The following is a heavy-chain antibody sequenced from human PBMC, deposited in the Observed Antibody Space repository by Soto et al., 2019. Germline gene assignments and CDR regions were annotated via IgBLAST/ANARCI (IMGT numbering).Heavy chain of an antibody. J-gene: IGHJ4*02. V-gene: IGHV3-33*01. Sequence: QVQLVESGGGVVQPGRSLRLSCAASGFTFSSYGMHWVRQAPGKGLEWVAVIWYDGSNKYYADSVKGRFTISRDNSKNTLYLQMNRLRAEDTAVYYWARGVAGLDYWGQGTLVTVCS. CDR1: GFTFSSYG. CDR3: ARGVAGLDY. CDR2: IWYDGSNK. D-gene: IGHD6-19*01.